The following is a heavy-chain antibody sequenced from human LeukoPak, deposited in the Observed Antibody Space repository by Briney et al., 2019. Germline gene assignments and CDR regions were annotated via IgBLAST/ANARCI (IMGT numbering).Heavy chain of an antibody. J-gene: IGHJ4*02. Sequence: GGALRLSCAASGFTFSSYWMSWVRQAPGNGLEWVANIKQDGSEKYYVDSVKGRFTISRDNAKNSLYLQMNSLRAEDTAVYYCARGILAGYSPVFDYWGQGTLVTVSS. D-gene: IGHD3-9*01. CDR2: IKQDGSEK. V-gene: IGHV3-7*01. CDR3: ARGILAGYSPVFDY. CDR1: GFTFSSYW.